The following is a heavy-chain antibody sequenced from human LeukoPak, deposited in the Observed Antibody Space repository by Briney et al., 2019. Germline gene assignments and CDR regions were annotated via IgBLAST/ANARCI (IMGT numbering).Heavy chain of an antibody. D-gene: IGHD4-17*01. J-gene: IGHJ5*02. CDR1: GITFSSYS. Sequence: GGSLRLSCVASGITFSSYSMNWVRQAPGKGLEWVSYISSFSGTINYADSVKGRFTISRDNAKNSLYLQMNSLRAEDTAVYYCAREGPTVWGPWGQGTLVTVSS. CDR2: ISSFSGTI. V-gene: IGHV3-48*01. CDR3: AREGPTVWGP.